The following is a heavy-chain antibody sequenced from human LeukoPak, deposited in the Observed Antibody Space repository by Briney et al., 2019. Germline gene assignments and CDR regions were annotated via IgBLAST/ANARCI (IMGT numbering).Heavy chain of an antibody. Sequence: SETLSLTCTVSGDSISSADYYWTWIRQPPGKGLELVGFIYSSGSTKYNPSLKSRVTISVDTSKNQFSLKLSSVTAADTAVYYCARYVDTAMVFDYWGQGTLVTVSS. CDR3: ARYVDTAMVFDY. J-gene: IGHJ4*02. D-gene: IGHD5-18*01. CDR2: IYSSGST. CDR1: GDSISSADYY. V-gene: IGHV4-30-4*08.